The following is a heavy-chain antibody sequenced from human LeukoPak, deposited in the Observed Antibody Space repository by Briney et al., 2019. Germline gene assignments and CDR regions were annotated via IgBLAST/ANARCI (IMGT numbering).Heavy chain of an antibody. CDR3: ATAHYYDTSAYSDY. J-gene: IGHJ4*02. Sequence: PGGSLRLSCAASGFTFSIYAMSWVRQAPGKWLEWVSTISGNGGVTYYADSVKGRFTISRDNSKTTLNLQMNSLRAEDTAVYYCATAHYYDTSAYSDYWGQGTLVTVSS. D-gene: IGHD3-22*01. CDR2: ISGNGGVT. V-gene: IGHV3-23*01. CDR1: GFTFSIYA.